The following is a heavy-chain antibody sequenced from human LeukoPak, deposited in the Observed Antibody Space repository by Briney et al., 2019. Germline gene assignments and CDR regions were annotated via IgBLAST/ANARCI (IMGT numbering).Heavy chain of an antibody. D-gene: IGHD3-22*01. CDR3: ASLTTADAFDI. Sequence: PSETLSLTCTVSGGFISSYYWSWIRQPPGKGLEWIGYIYDSGSTNYNPSLKSRVTISVDTSKNQFSLKLSSVTAADTAVFYCASLTTADAFDIWGQGTMVTVSS. V-gene: IGHV4-59*01. CDR1: GGFISSYY. J-gene: IGHJ3*02. CDR2: IYDSGST.